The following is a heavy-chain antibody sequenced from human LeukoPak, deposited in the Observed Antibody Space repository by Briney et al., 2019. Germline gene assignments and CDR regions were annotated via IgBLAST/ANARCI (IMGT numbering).Heavy chain of an antibody. J-gene: IGHJ4*02. CDR3: ARVGVYYYGSGSYYIFDY. D-gene: IGHD3-10*01. CDR2: IYYSGST. V-gene: IGHV4-30-4*08. Sequence: PSQTLSLTCTVSGGSISSGDYYWSWIRQPPGKGLEWIGYIYYSGSTYYNPSLKSRVTISVDTSKNQFSLKLSSVTAADTAVYYCARVGVYYYGSGSYYIFDYWGQGTLVTVAS. CDR1: GGSISSGDYY.